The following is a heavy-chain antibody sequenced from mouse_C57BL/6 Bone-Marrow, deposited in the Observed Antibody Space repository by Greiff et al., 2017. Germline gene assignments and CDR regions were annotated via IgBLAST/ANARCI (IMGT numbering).Heavy chain of an antibody. CDR3: ASDYYGSSPDY. CDR2: INPSSGYT. V-gene: IGHV1-7*01. Sequence: VQLQQSGAELAKPGASVKLPCKASGYTFTSYWMHWVKQRPGQGLEWIGYINPSSGYTKYNQKFKDKATLTADKSSSTAYMQLSSLTYEDSAVYYCASDYYGSSPDYWGQGTTLTVSS. D-gene: IGHD1-1*01. CDR1: GYTFTSYW. J-gene: IGHJ2*01.